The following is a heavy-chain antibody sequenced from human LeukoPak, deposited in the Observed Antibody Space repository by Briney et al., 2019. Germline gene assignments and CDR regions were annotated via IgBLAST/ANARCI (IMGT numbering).Heavy chain of an antibody. V-gene: IGHV1-24*01. D-gene: IGHD3-3*01. J-gene: IGHJ3*02. CDR3: ATQLANGATTSLEWAFDI. CDR2: FDPEDGET. Sequence: VASVKVSCKASGGTFSSYAISWVRQAPGKGLEWMGGFDPEDGETIYAQKFQGRVTMTEDTSTDTAYMELSSLRSEDTAVYYCATQLANGATTSLEWAFDIWGQGTMVTVSS. CDR1: GGTFSSYA.